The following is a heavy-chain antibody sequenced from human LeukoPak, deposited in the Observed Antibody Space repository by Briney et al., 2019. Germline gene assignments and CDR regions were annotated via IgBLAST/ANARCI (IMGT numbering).Heavy chain of an antibody. CDR2: ISHRGRT. Sequence: PSETLSLTCAVYGGSVSGYYWSWIRQPPEKGLEWIGEISHRGRTHYTPSLQSRVTMSVDTSKNQFALNLNSVTAADTAVYYCARHSLAVAPYYFDYWGQGTLVTVSS. D-gene: IGHD6-19*01. V-gene: IGHV4-34*01. J-gene: IGHJ4*02. CDR3: ARHSLAVAPYYFDY. CDR1: GGSVSGYY.